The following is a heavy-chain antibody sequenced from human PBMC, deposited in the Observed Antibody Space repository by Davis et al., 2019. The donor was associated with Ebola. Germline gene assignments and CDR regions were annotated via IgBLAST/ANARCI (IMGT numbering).Heavy chain of an antibody. Sequence: GESLKISCAASGFTFSSYAMHWVRQAPGKGLEWVAVIAYDGSYKYYGASVKGRFTISRDKSKNTVSLQMNSLRPEETAVYYCARGNDQHLNYWGQGTLVTVSS. V-gene: IGHV3-30*04. J-gene: IGHJ4*02. CDR2: IAYDGSYK. CDR1: GFTFSSYA. CDR3: ARGNDQHLNY. D-gene: IGHD6-13*01.